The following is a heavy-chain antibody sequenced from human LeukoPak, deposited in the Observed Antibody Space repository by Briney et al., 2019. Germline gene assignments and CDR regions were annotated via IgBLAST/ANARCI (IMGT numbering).Heavy chain of an antibody. CDR3: AKVLGSVAGYFDY. J-gene: IGHJ4*02. CDR1: GFSFSSYS. V-gene: IGHV3-30*18. CDR2: ISYDGSNK. Sequence: GGSLRLSCAASGFSFSSYSMTWVRQAPGKGLEWVAVISYDGSNKYYADSVKGRFTISRDNSKNTLYLQMNSLRAEDTAVYYCAKVLGSVAGYFDYWGQGTLVTVSS. D-gene: IGHD6-19*01.